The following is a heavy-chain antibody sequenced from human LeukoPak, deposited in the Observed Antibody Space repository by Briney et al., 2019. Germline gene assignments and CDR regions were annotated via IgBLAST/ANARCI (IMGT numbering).Heavy chain of an antibody. D-gene: IGHD5-18*01. CDR1: GGSLSSHY. V-gene: IGHV4-59*11. Sequence: SETLSLTCSVSGGSLSSHYWSWIRQPPGKGLEWIGYIYYSGSTNYNPSLKSRVTISVDTSKNQFSLKLSSVTAADMAVYYCARTTEGGYTYDYFYYYYMDVWGKGTTVTISS. CDR2: IYYSGST. CDR3: ARTTEGGYTYDYFYYYYMDV. J-gene: IGHJ6*03.